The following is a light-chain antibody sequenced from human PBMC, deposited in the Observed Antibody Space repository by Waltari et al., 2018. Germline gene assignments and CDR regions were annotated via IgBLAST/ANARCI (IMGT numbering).Light chain of an antibody. CDR2: KVT. CDR3: MQSTKDPFT. CDR1: QSLLHTNGHTY. Sequence: DIVMTKTPLSLPVTPGEPASISCRSRQSLLHTNGHTYLHWYLQKPGQSPRLLIYKVTNRESGVPDRFSGSGSGTDFTLKISRVEPEDVGVYYCMQSTKDPFTFGPGTKLDIK. V-gene: IGKV2D-29*02. J-gene: IGKJ3*01.